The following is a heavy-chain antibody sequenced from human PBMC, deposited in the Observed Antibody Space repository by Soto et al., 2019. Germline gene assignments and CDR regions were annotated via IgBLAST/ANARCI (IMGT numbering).Heavy chain of an antibody. D-gene: IGHD1-26*01. Sequence: SETLSLTCTVSGGSISSAGYNWSWIRQHPGKGLEWIGYIYYSGSTYYNPSLKSRVTISVDTSKNQFSLKLSSVTAADTAVYYCARRYGGNFDYWGQGTLVTVS. CDR2: IYYSGST. V-gene: IGHV4-31*03. J-gene: IGHJ4*02. CDR1: GGSISSAGYN. CDR3: ARRYGGNFDY.